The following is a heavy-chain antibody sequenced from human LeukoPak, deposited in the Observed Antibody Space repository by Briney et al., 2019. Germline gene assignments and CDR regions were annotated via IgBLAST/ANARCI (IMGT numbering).Heavy chain of an antibody. Sequence: AGSLRLSWVASGFKFSKDDMPSARQATKRGLEWVSAIGVGGDTYYADPVKGRFTISRENGKNSVYLQMNSLRAGDTALYFCAKAFDYNGLRGEGGSFDCWGQGALVTVSS. D-gene: IGHD4-11*01. CDR1: GFKFSKDD. J-gene: IGHJ4*02. CDR2: IGVGGDT. V-gene: IGHV3-13*01. CDR3: AKAFDYNGLRGEGGSFDC.